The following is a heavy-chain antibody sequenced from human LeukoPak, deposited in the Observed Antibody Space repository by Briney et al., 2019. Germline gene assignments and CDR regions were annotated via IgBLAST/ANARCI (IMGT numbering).Heavy chain of an antibody. V-gene: IGHV3-7*01. CDR1: GFTFSSYW. J-gene: IGHJ4*02. D-gene: IGHD4-17*01. Sequence: GGTLRLSCAASGFTFSSYWMSWVRQAPGKGLEWVANIKQDGSQKYYVDSVKGRFTISRDNAKNSLYLQMNSLRAEDTAVYYCASDTYGDENYWGQGTLVTVSS. CDR2: IKQDGSQK. CDR3: ASDTYGDENY.